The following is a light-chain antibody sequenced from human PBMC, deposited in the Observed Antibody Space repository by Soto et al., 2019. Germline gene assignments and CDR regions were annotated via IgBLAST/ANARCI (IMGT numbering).Light chain of an antibody. CDR1: SSNIRSNT. J-gene: IGLJ2*01. CDR2: DNN. CDR3: ATWDGSLPGEV. Sequence: QSVLTQPPSASGTPGQRVTISCSGSSSNIRSNTVNWYQQLPGTAPKLLIYDNNKRPSGIPDRFSGSKSGTSGTLDITGLQTGDEADYYCATWDGSLPGEVFGGGTKVTVL. V-gene: IGLV1-44*01.